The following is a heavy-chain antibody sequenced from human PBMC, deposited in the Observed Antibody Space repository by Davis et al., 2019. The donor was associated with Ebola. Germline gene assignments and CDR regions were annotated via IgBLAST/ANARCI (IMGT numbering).Heavy chain of an antibody. J-gene: IGHJ5*02. D-gene: IGHD6-19*01. CDR1: GFTFSSYG. CDR2: LSYDGSNK. V-gene: IGHV3-30*18. CDR3: AKAPGQCLEYNWFDP. Sequence: SPKIYCAASGFTFSSYGMHWVRPAPGKGLEWVAVLSYDGSNKYYADSVKGRFTISRDNSKNTLYLQMNSLRAEDTAVYYCAKAPGQCLEYNWFDPWGQGTLVTVSS.